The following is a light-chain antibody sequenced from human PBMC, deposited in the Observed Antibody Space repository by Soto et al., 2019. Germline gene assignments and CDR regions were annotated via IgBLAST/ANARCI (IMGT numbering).Light chain of an antibody. Sequence: QSALTQPASVSGSRGQSITISCTGTDSDVGGYNYVSWYQQHPGKAPKLMIYEVINRPSGVSNRFSGSKSANTASLTISGLQAEDEADYYCISYTSSSTLVFGGGTKLTVL. CDR3: ISYTSSSTLV. CDR2: EVI. V-gene: IGLV2-14*03. CDR1: DSDVGGYNY. J-gene: IGLJ3*02.